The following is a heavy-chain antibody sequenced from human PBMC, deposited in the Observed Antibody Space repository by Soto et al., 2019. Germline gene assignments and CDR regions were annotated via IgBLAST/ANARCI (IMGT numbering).Heavy chain of an antibody. V-gene: IGHV3-30-3*01. Sequence: QVQLVESGGGVVQPGRSLRLSCAASGFTFSSYAMHWVRQAPGKGLEWVAVISYDGSNKYYADSVKGRFTISRDNSKNTLYLQMNSLRAEDTAVYYCARATTPASHGPRLLAHYWGQGTLVTVSS. D-gene: IGHD2-2*01. J-gene: IGHJ4*02. CDR3: ARATTPASHGPRLLAHY. CDR1: GFTFSSYA. CDR2: ISYDGSNK.